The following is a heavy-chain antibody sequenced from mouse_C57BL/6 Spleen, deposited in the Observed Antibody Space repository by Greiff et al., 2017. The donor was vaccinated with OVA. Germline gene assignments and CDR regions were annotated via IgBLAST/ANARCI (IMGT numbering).Heavy chain of an antibody. Sequence: VQLQQPGAELVKPGASVKLSCKASGYTFTSYRMHWVKQRPGRGLEWIGRIDPNSGGTKYNEKFKSKATLTVDKPSSTAYMQLSSLTSEDSAVYYCARGATVVALYAMDYWGQGTSVTVSS. V-gene: IGHV1-72*01. CDR3: ARGATVVALYAMDY. D-gene: IGHD1-1*01. CDR2: IDPNSGGT. CDR1: GYTFTSYR. J-gene: IGHJ4*01.